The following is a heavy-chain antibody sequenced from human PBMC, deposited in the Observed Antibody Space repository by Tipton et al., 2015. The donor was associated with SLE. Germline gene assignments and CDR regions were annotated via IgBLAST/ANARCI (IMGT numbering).Heavy chain of an antibody. D-gene: IGHD3-22*01. CDR3: ARDSPYDSSGYYSDY. CDR2: IFYSGSFSGGRT. V-gene: IGHV4-39*07. CDR1: ISSSSYY. J-gene: IGHJ4*02. Sequence: ISSSSYYWGWIRQPPGKGLEWIGSIFYSGSFSGGRTYYKPSLKSRVTISVDTSKNQFSLKLSSVTAADTAIYYCARDSPYDSSGYYSDYWGQGIQVTVSA.